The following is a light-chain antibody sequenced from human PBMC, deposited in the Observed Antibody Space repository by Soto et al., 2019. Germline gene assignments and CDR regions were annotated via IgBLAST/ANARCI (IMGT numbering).Light chain of an antibody. V-gene: IGKV3-15*01. CDR2: GAS. Sequence: EIVMTQSPATLSVSPGERATLSCRASQSVSSNLAWYQQKPGQAPRLLIYGASIRATGIPVRFSGSGSGTECTLTISSLQSEDFAVYYCQQYRNWPRTFGQGTKLEIK. CDR1: QSVSSN. J-gene: IGKJ2*01. CDR3: QQYRNWPRT.